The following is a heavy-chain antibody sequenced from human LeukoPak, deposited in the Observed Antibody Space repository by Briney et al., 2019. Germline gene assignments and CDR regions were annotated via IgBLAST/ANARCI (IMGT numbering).Heavy chain of an antibody. Sequence: SQTLSLTCPVSGGSISSGSYYWSWIRQPAGKGLEWIGRIYTSGSTNYNPSLKSRVTISVDTSKNQFSLKLSSVTAADTAVYYCARNDGGLVDYWGQGTLVTVSS. CDR3: ARNDGGLVDY. D-gene: IGHD4-23*01. J-gene: IGHJ4*02. CDR1: GGSISSGSYY. CDR2: IYTSGST. V-gene: IGHV4-61*02.